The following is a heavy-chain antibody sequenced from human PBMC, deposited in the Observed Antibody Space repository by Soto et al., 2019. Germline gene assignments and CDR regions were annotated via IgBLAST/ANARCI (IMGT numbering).Heavy chain of an antibody. D-gene: IGHD3-22*01. V-gene: IGHV1-69*13. Sequence: SVKVSCKASGGTFSSYAISWVRQAPGQGLEWMGGIIPIFGTANYAQKFQGRVTITADESTSTAYMELSSLRSEDTAVYYCAIDRAYYYDSSGYYGDWGQVNLVTVSS. J-gene: IGHJ4*02. CDR1: GGTFSSYA. CDR3: AIDRAYYYDSSGYYGD. CDR2: IIPIFGTA.